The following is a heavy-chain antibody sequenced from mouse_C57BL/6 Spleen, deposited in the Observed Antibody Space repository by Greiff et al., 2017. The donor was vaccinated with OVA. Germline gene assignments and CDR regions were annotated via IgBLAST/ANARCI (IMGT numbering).Heavy chain of an antibody. CDR1: GYTFTDYY. J-gene: IGHJ4*01. CDR2: INPNNGGT. V-gene: IGHV1-26*01. Sequence: EVKLQQSGPELVKPGASVKISCKASGYTFTDYYMNWVKQSHGKSLEWIGDINPNNGGTSYNQKFKGKATLTVDKSSSTAYMELRSLTSEDSAVYYCARSTTTVVAPYAMDYWGQGTSVTVSS. D-gene: IGHD1-1*01. CDR3: ARSTTTVVAPYAMDY.